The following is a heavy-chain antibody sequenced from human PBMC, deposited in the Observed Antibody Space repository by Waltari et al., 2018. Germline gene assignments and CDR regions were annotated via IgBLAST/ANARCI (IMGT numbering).Heavy chain of an antibody. Sequence: QVQLVQSGAEVKKPGASVKVSCKASGYTFTSYAMHWVRQAPGQRLEWMGWINAGNGNTKYSQEFQGRVTITRDTSASTAYMELSSLRSEDMAVYYCARKGGSGWYPYYFDYWGQGTLVTVSS. CDR2: INAGNGNT. D-gene: IGHD6-19*01. CDR1: GYTFTSYA. J-gene: IGHJ4*02. V-gene: IGHV1-3*03. CDR3: ARKGGSGWYPYYFDY.